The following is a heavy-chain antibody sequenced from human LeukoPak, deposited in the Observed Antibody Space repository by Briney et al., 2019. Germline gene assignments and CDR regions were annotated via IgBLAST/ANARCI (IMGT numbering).Heavy chain of an antibody. CDR3: VRLIQGANVCDY. J-gene: IGHJ4*01. CDR1: GGSISSSNSY. Sequence: PSETLSLTCTVSGGSISSSNSYWGWIRQPPGKGLEWIGTLSYSGSTYYNPSLKSRITISVDTSKSQFSLRLSSVTAADTALYYCVRLIQGANVCDYWGQGTLVTVLS. D-gene: IGHD2-21*01. V-gene: IGHV4-39*01. CDR2: LSYSGST.